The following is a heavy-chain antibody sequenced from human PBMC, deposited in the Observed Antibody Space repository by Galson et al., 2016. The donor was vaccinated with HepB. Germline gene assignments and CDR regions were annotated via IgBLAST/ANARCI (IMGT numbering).Heavy chain of an antibody. CDR3: ARVPGGVGAPPYFDY. D-gene: IGHD3-16*01. Sequence: SETLSLTCTVSGASISSRSYFWVWIRQPPGKGLEWIGNIYYSGNTYYNPSLKSRVTISLDTSKNQFSLKLSSVTATADTAVYYCARVPGGVGAPPYFDYWGQGTLVTVSS. J-gene: IGHJ4*02. V-gene: IGHV4-39*07. CDR2: IYYSGNT. CDR1: GASISSRSYF.